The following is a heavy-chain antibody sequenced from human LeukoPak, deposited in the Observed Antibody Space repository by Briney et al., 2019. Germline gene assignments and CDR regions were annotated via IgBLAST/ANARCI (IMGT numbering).Heavy chain of an antibody. CDR3: ASSRRPGSTAQYYYYYYGMDV. J-gene: IGHJ6*02. CDR2: IIPIFGIA. Sequence: SVKVSCKASGGTFSSYAISWVRQAPGQGLEWMGRIIPIFGIANYAQKFQGRVTITADKSTSTAYMELSSLRSEDTAVYHCASSRRPGSTAQYYYYYYGMDVWGQGTTVTVSS. V-gene: IGHV1-69*04. CDR1: GGTFSSYA. D-gene: IGHD6-13*01.